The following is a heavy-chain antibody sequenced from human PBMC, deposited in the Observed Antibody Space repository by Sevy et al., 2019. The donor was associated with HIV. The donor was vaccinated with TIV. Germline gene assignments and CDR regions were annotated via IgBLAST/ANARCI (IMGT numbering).Heavy chain of an antibody. CDR1: GGSISSSSYY. CDR2: IYYSGST. D-gene: IGHD2-2*02. CDR3: ARQSLLSEGYCSSTSCYIVFDY. Sequence: SETLSLTCTVSGGSISSSSYYWGWIRQPPGKGLEWIGSIYYSGSTYYNPSLKSRVTISVDTSKNQFSLKLSSVTAAVTAVYYCARQSLLSEGYCSSTSCYIVFDYWGQGTLVTVSS. J-gene: IGHJ4*02. V-gene: IGHV4-39*01.